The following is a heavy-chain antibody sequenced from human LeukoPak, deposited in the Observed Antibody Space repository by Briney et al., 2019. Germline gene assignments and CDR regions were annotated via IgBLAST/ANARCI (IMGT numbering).Heavy chain of an antibody. CDR2: IYTSGSI. Sequence: NPSETLSLTCTVSGGSISSYYWSWIRQPAGKGLEWIGRIYTSGSINYNPSLKSRVTISLDTSKNQFSLKLSSVTAADTAVYYCAGHHPRNTVDFWGQGTLVTVSS. D-gene: IGHD2-8*02. CDR3: AGHHPRNTVDF. CDR1: GGSISSYY. V-gene: IGHV4-4*07. J-gene: IGHJ4*02.